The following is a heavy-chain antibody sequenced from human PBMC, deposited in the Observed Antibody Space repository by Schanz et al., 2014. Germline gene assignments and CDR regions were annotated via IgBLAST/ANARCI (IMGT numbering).Heavy chain of an antibody. Sequence: QVQLVESGGGVVQPGRSLRLSCAASGFTFSNFGLHWVRQAPGKGLNWVAVISSDGTNKYYADSVQGRFTLSKDFSKDTLYLQLTSLRPVDTAVYYCARLATSKSRLGDAVDIWGQGTMVTVSS. CDR3: ARLATSKSRLGDAVDI. CDR2: ISSDGTNK. J-gene: IGHJ3*02. V-gene: IGHV3-30*03. D-gene: IGHD6-6*01. CDR1: GFTFSNFG.